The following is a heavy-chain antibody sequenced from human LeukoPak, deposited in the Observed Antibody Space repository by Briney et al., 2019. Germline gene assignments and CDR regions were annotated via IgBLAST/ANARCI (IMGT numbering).Heavy chain of an antibody. J-gene: IGHJ6*02. Sequence: PGGSLRLSCAASGFTFSSYGMHWVRQAPGKGLEWVAVIWYDGSNKYYADSVKGRFTISRDNSKNTLYLQMNSLRAEDTAVYYCAREGYCSCGHCSYYYYGIVVWGQGTTVTVSS. V-gene: IGHV3-33*01. CDR2: IWYDGSNK. CDR1: GFTFSSYG. D-gene: IGHD2-15*01. CDR3: AREGYCSCGHCSYYYYGIVV.